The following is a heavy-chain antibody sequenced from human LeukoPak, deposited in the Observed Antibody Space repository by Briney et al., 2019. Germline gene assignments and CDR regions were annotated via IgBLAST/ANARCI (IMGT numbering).Heavy chain of an antibody. D-gene: IGHD3-3*01. CDR2: IYYSGST. J-gene: IGHJ3*02. CDR1: GGSISSYY. CDR3: ARVGFLGSSAFDI. Sequence: SETQSLTCTVSGGSISSYYWSWIRQPPGKGLEWIGYIYYSGSTNYNPSLKSRVTISVDTSKNQFSLKLSSVTAADTAVYYCARVGFLGSSAFDIWGQGTMVTVSS. V-gene: IGHV4-59*01.